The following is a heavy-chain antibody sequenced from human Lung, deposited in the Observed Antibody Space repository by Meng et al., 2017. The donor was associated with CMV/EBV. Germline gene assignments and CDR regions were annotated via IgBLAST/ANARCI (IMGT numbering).Heavy chain of an antibody. D-gene: IGHD6-19*01. CDR3: ASFPPPGKQWLVTDY. Sequence: QVQLPESGPALVKPSGTLSLTCAFSGGSISSSNWWSWVRQPPGKGLEWIGEIYHSGSTNYNPSLKSRVTISVDKSKNQFSLKLSSVTAADTAVYYCASFPPPGKQWLVTDYWGQGTLVTVSS. CDR2: IYHSGST. V-gene: IGHV4-4*02. CDR1: GGSISSSNW. J-gene: IGHJ4*02.